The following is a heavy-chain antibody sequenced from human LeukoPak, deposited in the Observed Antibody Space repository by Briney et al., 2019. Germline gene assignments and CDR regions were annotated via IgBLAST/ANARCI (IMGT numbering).Heavy chain of an antibody. V-gene: IGHV3-9*01. Sequence: QSGGSLRLSCAASGFTFDDYAMHWVRQAPGKGLEWVSGISWNSGSIGYADSVKGRFTISRDNAKNSLYLQMNSLRAEDTALYYCAKDRVAVAGRGFDYWGQGTLVTVSS. CDR2: ISWNSGSI. J-gene: IGHJ4*02. D-gene: IGHD6-19*01. CDR3: AKDRVAVAGRGFDY. CDR1: GFTFDDYA.